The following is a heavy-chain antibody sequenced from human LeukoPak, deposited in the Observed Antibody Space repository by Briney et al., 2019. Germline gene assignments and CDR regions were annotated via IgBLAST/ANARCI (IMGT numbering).Heavy chain of an antibody. CDR2: IYPGDSDT. CDR1: GYSFTSYW. Sequence: AGESLKISCKGSGYSFTSYWIGWVRQMPGKGLEWMGIIYPGDSDTRYSPSFQGQVTISADKSISTAYLQWSSLKASDTAMYYCARSLYCSSTSCYYFDYWGQGTLVTVSS. CDR3: ARSLYCSSTSCYYFDY. V-gene: IGHV5-51*01. J-gene: IGHJ4*02. D-gene: IGHD2-2*01.